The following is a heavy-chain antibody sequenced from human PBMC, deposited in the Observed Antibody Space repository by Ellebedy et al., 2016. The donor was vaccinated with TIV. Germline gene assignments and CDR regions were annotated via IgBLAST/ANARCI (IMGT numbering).Heavy chain of an antibody. CDR2: ISYDGSNK. CDR3: ARSSSGWYWVDY. CDR1: GFTFSSYA. J-gene: IGHJ4*02. Sequence: GGSLRLXCAASGFTFSSYAMHWVRQAPGKGLEWVAVISYDGSNKYYADSVKGRFTISRDNSKNTLYLQMNSLRAEDTAVYYCARSSSGWYWVDYWGQGTLVTVSS. D-gene: IGHD6-19*01. V-gene: IGHV3-30-3*01.